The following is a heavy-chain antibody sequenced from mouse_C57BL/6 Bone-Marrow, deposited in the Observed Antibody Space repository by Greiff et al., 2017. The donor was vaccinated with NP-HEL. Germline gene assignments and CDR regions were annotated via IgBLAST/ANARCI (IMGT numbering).Heavy chain of an antibody. Sequence: EVKVVESGPVLVKPGASVKMSCKASGYTFTDYYMNWVKQSPGQSLEWIGVINPYNGGTSYNQKFKGKATLTVDKSSSTAYMKLNSLTSEDSAVYYCGLGLSYYYDDWGQGTTLTVSS. CDR1: GYTFTDYY. J-gene: IGHJ2*01. D-gene: IGHD4-1*01. CDR3: GLGLSYYYDD. V-gene: IGHV1-19*01. CDR2: INPYNGGT.